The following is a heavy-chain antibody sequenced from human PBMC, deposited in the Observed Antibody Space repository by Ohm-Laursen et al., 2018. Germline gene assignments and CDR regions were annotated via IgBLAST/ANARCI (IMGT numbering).Heavy chain of an antibody. V-gene: IGHV3-33*01. CDR3: ARGRQQLGDYYYGMDV. CDR2: IWYDGSNK. J-gene: IGHJ6*02. D-gene: IGHD6-13*01. Sequence: SLRLSCSASGFTSSSYGMHWVRQAPGKGLEWVAVIWYDGSNKYYADSVKGRFTISRDNSKNTPYLQMNSLRAEDTAVYYCARGRQQLGDYYYGMDVWGQGTTVTVSS. CDR1: GFTSSSYG.